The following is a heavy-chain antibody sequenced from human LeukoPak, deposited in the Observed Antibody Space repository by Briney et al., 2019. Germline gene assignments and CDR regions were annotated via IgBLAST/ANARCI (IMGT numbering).Heavy chain of an antibody. CDR3: AAVVPGRGFDP. CDR2: IVVGGGNT. J-gene: IGHJ5*02. CDR1: GFTFTSSA. V-gene: IGHV1-58*02. D-gene: IGHD2-2*01. Sequence: ASVKVSCKASGFTFTSSAMQWVRQARGQRLEWIGWIVVGGGNTNYAQKFQERVTITRDVSTSTVYMELSSLRSEDTAVYYCAAVVPGRGFDPWGQGTLVTVSS.